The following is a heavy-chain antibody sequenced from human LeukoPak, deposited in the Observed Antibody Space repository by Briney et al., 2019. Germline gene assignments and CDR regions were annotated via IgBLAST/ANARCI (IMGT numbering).Heavy chain of an antibody. J-gene: IGHJ4*02. D-gene: IGHD5-24*01. Sequence: SVKVSCKASGGTFSSYAISWVRQAPGQGLEWMGGIIPIFGTANYAQKFQGRVTITADESTSTAYMELSSLRSEDTAVYYCARDNSHVEMATRRSWGQGTLVTVSS. CDR2: IIPIFGTA. V-gene: IGHV1-69*13. CDR1: GGTFSSYA. CDR3: ARDNSHVEMATRRS.